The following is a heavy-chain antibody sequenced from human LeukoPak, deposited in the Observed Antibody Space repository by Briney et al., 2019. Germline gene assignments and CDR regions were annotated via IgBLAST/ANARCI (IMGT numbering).Heavy chain of an antibody. V-gene: IGHV3-7*01. Sequence: GGSLRLSCAASGFTFSHHWLTWVRQGPGKGPEWVANIYLDGSETNYLDSVKGRFTISRDNAKNSLYLQMNSLRAEDTAVYYCASAAFHLAAAGTGYFDYWGQGTLVTVSS. D-gene: IGHD6-13*01. CDR3: ASAAFHLAAAGTGYFDY. J-gene: IGHJ4*02. CDR1: GFTFSHHW. CDR2: IYLDGSET.